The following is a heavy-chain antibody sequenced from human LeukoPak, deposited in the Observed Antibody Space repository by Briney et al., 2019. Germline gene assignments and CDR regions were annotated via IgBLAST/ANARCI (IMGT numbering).Heavy chain of an antibody. CDR2: IKQDGSEK. Sequence: GGSLRLSCAASGFTFSRFWMSWVRQAPGKRLEWVATIKQDGSEKYYVDSVKGRFTISRDNAKNSLYLQMNSLRAEDTAVFYCARDGTYTDYDPDFDIWGQGTLVTVSS. CDR3: ARDGTYTDYDPDFDI. J-gene: IGHJ4*02. V-gene: IGHV3-7*04. CDR1: GFTFSRFW. D-gene: IGHD5-12*01.